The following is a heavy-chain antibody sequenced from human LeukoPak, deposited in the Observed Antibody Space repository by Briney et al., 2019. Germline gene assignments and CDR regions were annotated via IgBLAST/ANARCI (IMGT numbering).Heavy chain of an antibody. D-gene: IGHD3-9*01. CDR2: IYYSGST. Sequence: PSETLSLTCTVSGGSISSGDYYWSWIRQPPGKGLEWIGYIYYSGSTYYNPSLKSRFSISLDMSKNQFSLKLSSVTAADTAVYYCARDRYFIGFDYWGQGTLVTVSS. CDR3: ARDRYFIGFDY. V-gene: IGHV4-30-4*01. J-gene: IGHJ4*02. CDR1: GGSISSGDYY.